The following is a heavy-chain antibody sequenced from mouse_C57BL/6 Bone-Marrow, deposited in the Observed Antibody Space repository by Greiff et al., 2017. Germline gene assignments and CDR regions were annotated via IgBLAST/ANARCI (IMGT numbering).Heavy chain of an antibody. Sequence: VKVVESGAELVKPGASVKLSCKASGYTFTEYTIHWVKQRSGQGLEWIGWFYPGSGNTYYNEKFKGKATLTADKSSSTAYMELRSLTSEDSAVYFCEYYYGAFFAYWGQGTLVTVSA. CDR3: EYYYGAFFAY. J-gene: IGHJ3*01. CDR2: FYPGSGNT. V-gene: IGHV1-62-2*01. D-gene: IGHD1-1*01. CDR1: GYTFTEYT.